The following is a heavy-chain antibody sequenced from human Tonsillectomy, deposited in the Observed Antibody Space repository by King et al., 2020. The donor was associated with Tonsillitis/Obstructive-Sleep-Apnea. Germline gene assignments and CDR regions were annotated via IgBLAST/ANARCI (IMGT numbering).Heavy chain of an antibody. V-gene: IGHV3-43*02. CDR3: AAPPLYYYDSSGYFYFDC. CDR1: GFTFDDYA. D-gene: IGHD3-22*01. Sequence: VQLVESGGGVVQPGGSLRLSCAASGFTFDDYAMHWVRHAPGKGLEWVSLISGDGGSTYYADSVKGRFTSSRDNSKSSLYLQMNSLRTEDTALYYCAAPPLYYYDSSGYFYFDCWGQGTLVTVSS. J-gene: IGHJ4*02. CDR2: ISGDGGST.